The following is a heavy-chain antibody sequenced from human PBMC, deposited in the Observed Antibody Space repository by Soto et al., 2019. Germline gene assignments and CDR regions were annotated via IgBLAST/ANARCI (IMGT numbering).Heavy chain of an antibody. CDR1: GGSIGSTDSY. Sequence: QVQLQESGPGLVEPSQTLSLTCTVSGGSIGSTDSYWSWIRRPPGKGLEWIGYIYYTGGTFYNPSLKSRRTISLEASSSQFSLTLTSVTATDTGIYYCARGGSGWAEYFQHWGQGTRVAVSS. D-gene: IGHD6-25*01. CDR2: IYYTGGT. V-gene: IGHV4-30-4*08. J-gene: IGHJ1*01. CDR3: ARGGSGWAEYFQH.